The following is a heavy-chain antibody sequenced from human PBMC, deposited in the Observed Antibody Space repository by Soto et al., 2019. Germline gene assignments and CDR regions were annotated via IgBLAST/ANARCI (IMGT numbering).Heavy chain of an antibody. CDR3: ASSTVTSYYYFDY. J-gene: IGHJ4*02. CDR1: GGSISSSSYY. Sequence: PSETLSLTCTVSGGSISSSSYYWGWIRQPPGKGLEWIGSIYYSGSTYYNPSLKSRVTISVDTSKNQFSLKLSSVTAADTAVYYCASSTVTSYYYFDYRGQGTLVTVSS. V-gene: IGHV4-39*01. CDR2: IYYSGST. D-gene: IGHD4-17*01.